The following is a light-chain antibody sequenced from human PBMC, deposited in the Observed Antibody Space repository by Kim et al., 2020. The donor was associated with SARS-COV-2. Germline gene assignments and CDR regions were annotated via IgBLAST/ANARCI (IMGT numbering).Light chain of an antibody. Sequence: EIVMTQSPATLSVSPGERATLTSRASHSVSSNLAWYQQKPGQAPRLLIYGASTRAPGIPARFSGSGSGTDFTLTIYSLQSEDFAVYYCHQYNDWPPLTFGRGTKVDIK. CDR2: GAS. CDR3: HQYNDWPPLT. V-gene: IGKV3-15*01. CDR1: HSVSSN. J-gene: IGKJ4*01.